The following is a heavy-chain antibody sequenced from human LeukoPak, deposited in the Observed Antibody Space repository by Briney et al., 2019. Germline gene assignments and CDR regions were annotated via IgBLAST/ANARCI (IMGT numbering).Heavy chain of an antibody. Sequence: SETLSLTCTVSGGSISSSSYYWGWIRQPPGKGLGWIGSIYYSGSTYYNPSLKSRVTISVDTSKNQFSLKLSSVTAADTAVYYCARGRSYYYYMDVWGKGTTVTVSS. CDR1: GGSISSSSYY. V-gene: IGHV4-39*07. CDR2: IYYSGST. J-gene: IGHJ6*03. CDR3: ARGRSYYYYMDV.